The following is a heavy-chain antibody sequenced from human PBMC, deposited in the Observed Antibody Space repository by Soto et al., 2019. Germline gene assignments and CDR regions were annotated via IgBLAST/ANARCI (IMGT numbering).Heavy chain of an antibody. CDR1: GYTFTNYG. CDR2: ISPYNGDT. J-gene: IGHJ4*02. V-gene: IGHV1-18*01. D-gene: IGHD2-2*02. CDR3: GREGGLMPAALPIDY. Sequence: ASVKVSCKTSGYTFTNYGINWVRQAPGQGLEWMGWISPYNGDTNYAQKLHGRVTMTTDTSTSTAYMEVRSLRSDDTAVLYCGREGGLMPAALPIDYWGEGTLVTVSS.